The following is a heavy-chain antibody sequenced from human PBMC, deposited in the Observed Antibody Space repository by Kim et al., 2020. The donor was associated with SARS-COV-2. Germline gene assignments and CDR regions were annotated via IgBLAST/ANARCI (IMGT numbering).Heavy chain of an antibody. CDR3: ARDRWLDS. Sequence: SETLSLTCTVSGGSISSYYWSWIRQPPGKGLEWIGYVYYSGSTNYNPSLKSRVAISVDTSKNQFSLKLSSVTTADTAVYYCARDRWLDSWGQGTLVTVSS. J-gene: IGHJ4*02. CDR1: GGSISSYY. CDR2: VYYSGST. D-gene: IGHD2-15*01. V-gene: IGHV4-59*01.